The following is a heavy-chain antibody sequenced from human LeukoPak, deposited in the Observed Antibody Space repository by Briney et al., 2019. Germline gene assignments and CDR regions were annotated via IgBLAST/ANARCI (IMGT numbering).Heavy chain of an antibody. Sequence: PSQTLSLTCTVSGGSISSGSYYWTWIRQPAGKGLEWIGRIYASGTTNYNPSLKSRVTISVDKSKNQFSLKLSSVTAADTAVYYCARGKHSDYFDYWGQGTLVTVSS. CDR2: IYASGTT. CDR1: GGSISSGSYY. CDR3: ARGKHSDYFDY. J-gene: IGHJ4*02. V-gene: IGHV4-61*02.